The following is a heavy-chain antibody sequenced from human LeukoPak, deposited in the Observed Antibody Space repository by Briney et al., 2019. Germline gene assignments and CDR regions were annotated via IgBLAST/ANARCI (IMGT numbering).Heavy chain of an antibody. Sequence: GGSLRLSCAASGFTFTSYALHWVRQAPGQRLEWMGWINAGDGNTKYSQEFQDRVTLTRDTSASTAYMELTSLRSEDTAVYYCARGITAAGTFDPWGQGTLVTVSS. J-gene: IGHJ5*02. CDR2: INAGDGNT. D-gene: IGHD6-13*01. V-gene: IGHV1-3*01. CDR1: GFTFTSYA. CDR3: ARGITAAGTFDP.